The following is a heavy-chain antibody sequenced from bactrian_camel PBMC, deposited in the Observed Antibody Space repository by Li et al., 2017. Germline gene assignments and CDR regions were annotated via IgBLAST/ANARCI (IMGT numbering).Heavy chain of an antibody. Sequence: PLVESGGGSVQAGGSLRLSCVTSGFTFSNYAMTWVRQAPGKGLEWVSRSNSGGGSTYYADSVKGRFTISRDNAKSTLYLQMNSLKTEDTAVYYCAADFLYYSGYELNRWGQGTQVTVS. V-gene: IGHV3S31*01. J-gene: IGHJ4*01. D-gene: IGHD2*01. CDR2: SNSGGGST. CDR1: GFTFSNYA. CDR3: AADFLYYSGYELNR.